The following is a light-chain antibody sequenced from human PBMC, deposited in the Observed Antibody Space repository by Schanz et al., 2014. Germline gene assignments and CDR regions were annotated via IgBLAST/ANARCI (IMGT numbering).Light chain of an antibody. CDR3: SSYAGSNNYV. J-gene: IGLJ1*01. CDR1: SSNIGAGYD. Sequence: QSVLTQPPSVSGAPGQRVTISCTGSSSNIGAGYDVHWYQQLPGTAPRLLMFENKHRPSGVPDRFSGSKSGTSASLAISGLQSEDEADYYCSSYAGSNNYVFGTGTKLTVL. CDR2: ENK. V-gene: IGLV1-40*01.